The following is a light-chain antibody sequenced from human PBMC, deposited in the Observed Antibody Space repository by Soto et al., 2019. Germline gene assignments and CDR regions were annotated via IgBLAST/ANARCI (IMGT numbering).Light chain of an antibody. CDR3: QQYKNLQT. CDR2: KAS. J-gene: IGKJ1*01. Sequence: DIQMTQSPSTLSASVGDRVTITCRASQSIISWLAWYQQQPGKDPKLLIYKASTLESGVPSRFSGSGSGKEFTLTISSLQPDDFASYYCQQYKNLQTFGQGTKV. CDR1: QSIISW. V-gene: IGKV1-5*03.